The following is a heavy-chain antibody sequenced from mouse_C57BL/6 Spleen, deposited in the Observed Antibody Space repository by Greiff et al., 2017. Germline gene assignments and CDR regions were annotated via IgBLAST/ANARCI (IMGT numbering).Heavy chain of an antibody. V-gene: IGHV1-81*01. D-gene: IGHD1-1*01. CDR2: IYPRSGNT. Sequence: VKLQQSGAELARPGASVKLSCKASGYTFTSYGISWVKQRTGQGLEWIGEIYPRSGNTYYNEKFKGKATRTADKSSSTAYMELRGLTSEDSAVYFCATLLRSMDYWGQGTSVTVSS. J-gene: IGHJ4*01. CDR3: ATLLRSMDY. CDR1: GYTFTSYG.